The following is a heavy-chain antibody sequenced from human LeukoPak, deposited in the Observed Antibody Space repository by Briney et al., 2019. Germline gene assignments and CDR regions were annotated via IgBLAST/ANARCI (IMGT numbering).Heavy chain of an antibody. Sequence: SVKVSCKASGGTFSSYAISWVRQAPGQGLEWMGGIIPIFGTASYAQKFQGRVTITADESTSTAYMELSSLRSEDTAVYYCARVVVPAAIAPGMDVWGQGTTVTVSS. CDR1: GGTFSSYA. CDR2: IIPIFGTA. V-gene: IGHV1-69*13. J-gene: IGHJ6*02. CDR3: ARVVVPAAIAPGMDV. D-gene: IGHD2-2*01.